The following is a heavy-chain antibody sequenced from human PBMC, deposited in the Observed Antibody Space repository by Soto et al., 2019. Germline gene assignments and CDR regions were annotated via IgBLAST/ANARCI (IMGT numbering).Heavy chain of an antibody. CDR3: ARESRSCSGGSCYFLPGIDY. CDR1: GGTFSSYA. J-gene: IGHJ4*02. D-gene: IGHD2-15*01. Sequence: QVQLVQSGAEVKKPGSSVKVSCKASGGTFSSYAISWVRQAPGQGLEWMGGIIPIFGTANYAQKFQGRVTITAAESTSTAYMDLSSTGSEDTAMYYCARESRSCSGGSCYFLPGIDYWGQGTLVTVSS. CDR2: IIPIFGTA. V-gene: IGHV1-69*12.